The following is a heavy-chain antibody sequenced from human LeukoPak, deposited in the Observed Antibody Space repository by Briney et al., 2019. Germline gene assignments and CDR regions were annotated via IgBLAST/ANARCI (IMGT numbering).Heavy chain of an antibody. V-gene: IGHV3-23*01. CDR1: GFTFSSYA. D-gene: IGHD2-2*01. CDR3: AKDLCSRTSCSNEDYYYYRMDV. CDR2: ISGSGGST. Sequence: GGSLRLSCAASGFTFSSYAMSWVRQAPGKGLEWVSAISGSGGSTYYADSVKGRFTISRDNSNTTLYLQINSLRAEDTAVYYCAKDLCSRTSCSNEDYYYYRMDVWGQGTTVTVSS. J-gene: IGHJ6*02.